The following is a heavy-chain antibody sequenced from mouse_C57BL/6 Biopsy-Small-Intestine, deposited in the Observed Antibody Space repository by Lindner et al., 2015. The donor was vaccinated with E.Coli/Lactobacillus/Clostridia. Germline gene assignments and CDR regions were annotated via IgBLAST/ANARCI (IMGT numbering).Heavy chain of an antibody. CDR2: IYPGDGDA. D-gene: IGHD1-1*01. J-gene: IGHJ4*01. CDR1: GYAFSNYW. CDR3: ARGDYGSSFGAMDY. Sequence: VQLQESGGELVKPGASVKISCKASGYAFSNYWMNWVKQRPGKGLEWIGQIYPGDGDANYSGKFKDKATLTADKSSSTAYMQLSSLTSEDSAVYFCARGDYGSSFGAMDYWGQGTSVTVSS. V-gene: IGHV1-80*01.